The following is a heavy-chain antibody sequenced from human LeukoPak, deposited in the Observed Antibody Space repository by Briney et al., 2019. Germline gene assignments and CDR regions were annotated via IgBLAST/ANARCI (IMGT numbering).Heavy chain of an antibody. CDR3: ARAQDITGTYYDFWSGYSPDAFDI. Sequence: QTGGSLRLSCAASGFTFDDYAMHWVRQAPGKGLEWVSLISWDGGSTYYADSVKGRFTISRDNSKNSLYLQMNSLRAEDTAVYYCARAQDITGTYYDFWSGYSPDAFDIWGQGTMVTVSS. J-gene: IGHJ3*02. D-gene: IGHD3-3*01. V-gene: IGHV3-43D*03. CDR1: GFTFDDYA. CDR2: ISWDGGST.